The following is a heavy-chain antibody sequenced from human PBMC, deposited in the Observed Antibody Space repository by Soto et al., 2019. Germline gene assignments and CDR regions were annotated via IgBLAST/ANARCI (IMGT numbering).Heavy chain of an antibody. Sequence: EVQLLESGGGLVQPGGSLRLSCAASGFTFSTYAMTWVRQGPGKGPEYVSSISDSGGGTYYAGSVKGRFTISRDNSKNTVFLQMNSLRAEDTAVYYCAKGGSKDGYTWGRGTVVTVSS. CDR3: AKGGSKDGYT. CDR1: GFTFSTYA. D-gene: IGHD5-12*01. J-gene: IGHJ4*02. CDR2: ISDSGGGT. V-gene: IGHV3-23*01.